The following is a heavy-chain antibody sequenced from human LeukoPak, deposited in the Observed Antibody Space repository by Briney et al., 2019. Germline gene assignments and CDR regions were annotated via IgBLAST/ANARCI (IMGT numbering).Heavy chain of an antibody. J-gene: IGHJ4*02. Sequence: ASVKVSCKASGYTFTTYGLSWVRQAPGQGLEWLGWISAYNGNTNYAQKLQGRVTMTTDTSTSTAYMELRSLRSDDTAVYYCARQITMVRGVTAEIDYWGQGTLVTVSS. V-gene: IGHV1-18*01. D-gene: IGHD3-10*01. CDR1: GYTFTTYG. CDR2: ISAYNGNT. CDR3: ARQITMVRGVTAEIDY.